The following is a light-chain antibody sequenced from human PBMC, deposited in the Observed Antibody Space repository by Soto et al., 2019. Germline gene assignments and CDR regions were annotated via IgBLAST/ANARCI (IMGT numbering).Light chain of an antibody. CDR1: SADIGAFNY. J-gene: IGLJ2*01. Sequence: QSALTQPASVSGSPGQSITISCAGTSADIGAFNYVSWYQHHPGKAPKLLIYDVTDRPSGVSTRFSASKSANTASLTSSGLQAADEADYYCSSFSPSSALVFGGGTQLTAL. CDR2: DVT. V-gene: IGLV2-14*03. CDR3: SSFSPSSALV.